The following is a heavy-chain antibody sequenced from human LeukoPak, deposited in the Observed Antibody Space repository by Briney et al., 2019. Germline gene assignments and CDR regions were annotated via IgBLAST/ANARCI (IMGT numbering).Heavy chain of an antibody. V-gene: IGHV4-34*01. Sequence: PSETLSLTCAVYGGSFSGYYWSWIRQPPGKGLEWIGGINHSGSTNYNPSLKSRVTISVDTSKNQFSLKLSSVTAADTAVYYCARTAISDTIRDYWGQGTLVTVSS. D-gene: IGHD2-2*02. J-gene: IGHJ4*02. CDR1: GGSFSGYY. CDR2: INHSGST. CDR3: ARTAISDTIRDY.